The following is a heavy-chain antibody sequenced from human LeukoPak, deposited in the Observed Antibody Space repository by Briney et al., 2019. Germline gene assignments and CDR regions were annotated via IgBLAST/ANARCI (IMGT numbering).Heavy chain of an antibody. CDR3: ARGGSGFDY. D-gene: IGHD6-19*01. J-gene: IGHJ4*02. CDR1: GASIRSYY. V-gene: IGHV4-59*01. Sequence: PSETLSLTCTVSGASIRSYYWSWIRQPSGKGLEWIGYMYNSGSTNYNPSLKSRVTTSVDTSKNQLSLKLSSVTAADTAVYYCARGGSGFDYWGQGTLVTVSS. CDR2: MYNSGST.